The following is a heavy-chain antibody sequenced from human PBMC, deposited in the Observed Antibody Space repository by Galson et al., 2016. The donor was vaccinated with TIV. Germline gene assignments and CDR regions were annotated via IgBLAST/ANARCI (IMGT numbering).Heavy chain of an antibody. V-gene: IGHV1-46*01. CDR1: GYTFTSYY. Sequence: SVKVSCKAPGYTFTSYYMHWVRQAPGQGLEWMGIINPSGGSTTYAQKFQGRVTMTRDMSTTTVHMELSSLRSEDTAVYCCARDGYRFGNYFDFWGQGTLVTVSS. D-gene: IGHD5-12*01. J-gene: IGHJ4*02. CDR3: ARDGYRFGNYFDF. CDR2: INPSGGST.